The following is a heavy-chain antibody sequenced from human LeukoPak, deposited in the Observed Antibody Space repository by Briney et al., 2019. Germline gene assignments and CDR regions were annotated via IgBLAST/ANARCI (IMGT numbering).Heavy chain of an antibody. Sequence: PSETLSLTCTVSGGSISTYYWSWIRQPPGKGLEWIGYIYYSGSTNYNPSLKSRVTISVDTSKNQFSLKLSSVTAADTAVYYCASMVRGVIIYFDYWGQGTLVTVSS. D-gene: IGHD3-10*01. CDR1: GGSISTYY. J-gene: IGHJ4*02. CDR3: ASMVRGVIIYFDY. CDR2: IYYSGST. V-gene: IGHV4-59*01.